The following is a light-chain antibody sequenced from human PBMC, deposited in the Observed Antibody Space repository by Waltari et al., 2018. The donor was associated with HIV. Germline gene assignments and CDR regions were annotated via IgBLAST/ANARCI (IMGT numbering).Light chain of an antibody. CDR1: WHDIGSNF. J-gene: IGLJ2*01. Sequence: QSVLTQPPSASATPGQRVAISCSGQWHDIGSNFVYWYRLLPGTTPKPLISRNDQRPSGVPDRFSGSKFDSSASLAVTDLRSEDEGDYYCATWDNSLGTFIFGGGTRLTVL. CDR3: ATWDNSLGTFI. V-gene: IGLV1-47*01. CDR2: RND.